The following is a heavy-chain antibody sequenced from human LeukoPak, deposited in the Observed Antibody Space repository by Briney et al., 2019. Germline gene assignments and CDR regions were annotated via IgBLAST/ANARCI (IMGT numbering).Heavy chain of an antibody. CDR3: VKRSGYNYGYFDS. CDR2: ITDSGDYT. D-gene: IGHD5-18*01. J-gene: IGHJ4*02. Sequence: GGSLRLSCVGSGFTFSSYSMSWVRQAPGEGLEWVSAITDSGDYTNYADSVKGRFTISRDNSKNTLYLQMNSLRAEDTAIYYCVKRSGYNYGYFDSWGQGTLVTVSS. V-gene: IGHV3-23*01. CDR1: GFTFSSYS.